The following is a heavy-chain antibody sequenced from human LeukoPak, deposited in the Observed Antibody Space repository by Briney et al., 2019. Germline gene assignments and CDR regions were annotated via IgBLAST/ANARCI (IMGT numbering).Heavy chain of an antibody. CDR2: ISGSGGST. V-gene: IGHV3-23*01. J-gene: IGHJ4*02. Sequence: GASLRLSCAASGFTFSSYAMSWVRQAPGKGVEWVSAISGSGGSTYYADSVKGRFTISRDNSKNTLYLQMNSLRAEDTAVYYCAKELWFGNYFDYWGQGTLVTVSS. CDR3: AKELWFGNYFDY. CDR1: GFTFSSYA. D-gene: IGHD5-18*01.